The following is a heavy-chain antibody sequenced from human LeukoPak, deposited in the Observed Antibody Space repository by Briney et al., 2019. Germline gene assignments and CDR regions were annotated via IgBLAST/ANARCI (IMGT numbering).Heavy chain of an antibody. CDR3: ARLILRGYSYGSHAFDI. D-gene: IGHD5-18*01. J-gene: IGHJ3*02. CDR2: ISSSSTI. CDR1: GFTFSSYS. V-gene: IGHV3-48*04. Sequence: GGSLRLSCAASGFTFSSYSMNWVRQAPGKGLEWVSYISSSSTIYYADSVKGRFTISRDNAKNSLYLQMNSLRAEDTAVYYCARLILRGYSYGSHAFDIWGQGTMVTVSS.